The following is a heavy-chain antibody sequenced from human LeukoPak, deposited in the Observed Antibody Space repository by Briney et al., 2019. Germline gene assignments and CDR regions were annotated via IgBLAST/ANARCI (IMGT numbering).Heavy chain of an antibody. J-gene: IGHJ6*04. D-gene: IGHD2-2*01. CDR2: ISYDGSNK. V-gene: IGHV3-30*18. Sequence: GGSLRLSCAASGFTFSSYGMHWVRQAPGKGLEWVAVISYDGSNKYYADSVKGRLTISRDNSKNTLHLQMNSLRAEDTAVYYCAKDRALYCSSTSCDDSYGMDVWGKGTTVTVSS. CDR3: AKDRALYCSSTSCDDSYGMDV. CDR1: GFTFSSYG.